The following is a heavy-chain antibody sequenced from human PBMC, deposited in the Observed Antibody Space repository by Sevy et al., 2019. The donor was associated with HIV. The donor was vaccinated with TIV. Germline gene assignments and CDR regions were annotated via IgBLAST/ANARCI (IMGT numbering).Heavy chain of an antibody. D-gene: IGHD3-16*01. CDR3: ARVAPTSRGELDY. J-gene: IGHJ4*02. CDR2: IYSGGST. Sequence: GGSLRLSCAASGFTVSSNYMSWVRQAPGKGLEWVSVIYSGGSTYYADSVKGRFTISRDNSKNTLYLQMNSLRAEDTAVYYCARVAPTSRGELDYWGQRTLVTVSS. V-gene: IGHV3-53*01. CDR1: GFTVSSNY.